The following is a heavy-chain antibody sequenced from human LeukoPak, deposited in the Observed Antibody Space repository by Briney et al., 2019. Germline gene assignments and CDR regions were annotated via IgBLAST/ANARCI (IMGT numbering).Heavy chain of an antibody. Sequence: PGGSLRLSCAASGFTFSTSEMNWVRQAPGKGLEWLSYISISGDTIFYAESVKGRFTISRDNARNSLYLQINSLRAEDTAVYYCAKPVAGTGYFDYWGQGTLVTVSS. V-gene: IGHV3-48*03. J-gene: IGHJ4*02. CDR3: AKPVAGTGYFDY. D-gene: IGHD6-19*01. CDR1: GFTFSTSE. CDR2: ISISGDTI.